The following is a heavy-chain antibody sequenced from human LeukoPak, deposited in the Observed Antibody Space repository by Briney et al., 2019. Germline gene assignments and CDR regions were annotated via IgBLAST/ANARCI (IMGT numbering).Heavy chain of an antibody. J-gene: IGHJ4*02. V-gene: IGHV3-7*01. CDR1: GFTFSSYW. Sequence: GGSLRLSCAASGFTFSSYWMSWVRQAPEKGLEWVANIKQDGSEKYYVDSVKGRFTISRDNAKNSLYLQMNSLRAEDTAVYYCAREPFWSGYYKGFYYFDYWGQGTLVTVSS. D-gene: IGHD3-3*01. CDR3: AREPFWSGYYKGFYYFDY. CDR2: IKQDGSEK.